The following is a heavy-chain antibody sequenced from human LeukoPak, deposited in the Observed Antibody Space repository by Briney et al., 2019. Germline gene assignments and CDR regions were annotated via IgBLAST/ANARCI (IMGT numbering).Heavy chain of an antibody. J-gene: IGHJ4*02. Sequence: GGSLRLSCAASGFTFNNYWMNWVRQAPGKGLEWVANIKQDGSETYYVDSVKGRFTISRDNAKNSVYLQMNSLRAEDTAVYYCVRSYYDNSGSFGFWGQGTLVTVSP. CDR3: VRSYYDNSGSFGF. D-gene: IGHD3-22*01. V-gene: IGHV3-7*01. CDR2: IKQDGSET. CDR1: GFTFNNYW.